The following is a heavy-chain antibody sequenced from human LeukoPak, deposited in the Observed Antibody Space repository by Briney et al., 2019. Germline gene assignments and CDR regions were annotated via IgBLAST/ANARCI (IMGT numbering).Heavy chain of an antibody. CDR1: GFTFSSYG. V-gene: IGHV3-15*01. CDR3: TTDPQRGYYFDY. D-gene: IGHD5-24*01. CDR2: IKSKTDGGTT. J-gene: IGHJ4*02. Sequence: GGSLRLSCAASGFTFSSYGMHWVRQAPGKGLEWVGRIKSKTDGGTTDDAAPVKGRFTISRDDSKNTLYLQMNSLKTEDTAVYYCTTDPQRGYYFDYWGQGTLVTVSS.